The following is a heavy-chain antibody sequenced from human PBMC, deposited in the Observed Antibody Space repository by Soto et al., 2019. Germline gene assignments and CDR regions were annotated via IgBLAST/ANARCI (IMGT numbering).Heavy chain of an antibody. Sequence: GGSLRLSCAASGFTVSNTYMTWVRQAPGKGLEWISVIYSGGSTYHADSVKGRFTISRDNSKNTLYLQMNSLRAEDTAVYYCARERRWGPPGIAVAGYYFDYWGQGTLVTVSS. CDR1: GFTVSNTY. CDR2: IYSGGST. V-gene: IGHV3-66*01. J-gene: IGHJ4*02. D-gene: IGHD6-19*01. CDR3: ARERRWGPPGIAVAGYYFDY.